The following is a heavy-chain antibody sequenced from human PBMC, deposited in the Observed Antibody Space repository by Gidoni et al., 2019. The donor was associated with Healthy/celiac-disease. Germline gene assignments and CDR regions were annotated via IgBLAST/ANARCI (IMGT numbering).Heavy chain of an antibody. CDR3: ANHYDSSGYYTFHDAFDI. Sequence: QITLKESGPPLVKLTQTLTLTCTFSGFSLRTSGIGVGLIRQPPGKALEWLALIYWDDDQRYSPTLKSTLTITKDTSKDQVVITMTNMDPVDTATYYCANHYDSSGYYTFHDAFDIWGQGTMVTVSS. V-gene: IGHV2-5*02. J-gene: IGHJ3*02. D-gene: IGHD3-22*01. CDR2: IYWDDDQ. CDR1: GFSLRTSGIG.